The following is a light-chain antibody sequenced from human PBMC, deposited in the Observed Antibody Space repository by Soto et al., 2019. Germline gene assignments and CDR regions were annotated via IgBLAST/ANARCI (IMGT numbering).Light chain of an antibody. V-gene: IGKV1-39*01. J-gene: IGKJ2*01. Sequence: DIQMTQSPSSLSASVGDRVTITCRASQSISNYLNWYQHKPGKAPKLLIYTASTLQSGVPSRFSGSGSGTDFTLTISSLQPEDFATYYCQQSYGTPMYTFGQGTQLEIK. CDR1: QSISNY. CDR3: QQSYGTPMYT. CDR2: TAS.